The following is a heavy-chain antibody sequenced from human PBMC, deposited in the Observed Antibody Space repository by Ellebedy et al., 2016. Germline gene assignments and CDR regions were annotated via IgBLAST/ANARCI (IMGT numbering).Heavy chain of an antibody. CDR3: ARGDGYYYGMDV. V-gene: IGHV1-69*13. D-gene: IGHD2-21*01. CDR2: IIPIFGTA. Sequence: SVKVSXXASGGTFSSYAISWVRQAPGQGLEWMGGIIPIFGTANYAQKFQGRVTITADESTSTAYMELSSLRSEDTAVYYCARGDGYYYGMDVWGQGTTVTVSS. CDR1: GGTFSSYA. J-gene: IGHJ6*02.